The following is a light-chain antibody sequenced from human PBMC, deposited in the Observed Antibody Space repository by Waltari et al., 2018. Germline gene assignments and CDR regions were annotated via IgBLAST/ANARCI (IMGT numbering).Light chain of an antibody. CDR3: CTYTSSDTGV. CDR1: GSDIGSSNY. Sequence: QSALTQPASVSGSPGQSITISCSGIGSDIGSSNYVSWYQKHPGKAPQLMIYEVTDPPPGVLDRFSCSKCGSTASLPIPGRQAEDEADYFCCTYTSSDTGVFGTGTKVTVL. V-gene: IGLV2-14*03. CDR2: EVT. J-gene: IGLJ1*01.